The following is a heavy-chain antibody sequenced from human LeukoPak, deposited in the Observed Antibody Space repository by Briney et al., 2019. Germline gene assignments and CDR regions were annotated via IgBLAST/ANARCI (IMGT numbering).Heavy chain of an antibody. J-gene: IGHJ3*02. CDR2: INPNSGGT. V-gene: IGHV1-2*02. Sequence: ASVKVSCKASGYTFTGYYMHWVRQAPGQGLEWMGWINPNSGGTNYAQKFQGRVTMTRDTSISTAYMELSRLRSDDTAVYYCARVSPLLSLIEAFDIWGQGTMVTASS. D-gene: IGHD3-10*01. CDR1: GYTFTGYY. CDR3: ARVSPLLSLIEAFDI.